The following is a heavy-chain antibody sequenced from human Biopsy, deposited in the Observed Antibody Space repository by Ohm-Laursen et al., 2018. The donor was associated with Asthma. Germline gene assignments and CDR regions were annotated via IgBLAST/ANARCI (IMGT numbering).Heavy chain of an antibody. J-gene: IGHJ4*02. V-gene: IGHV3-30*18. CDR2: ISFDGSNE. CDR1: GFSFGSYG. D-gene: IGHD1-26*01. Sequence: SLRLSCAASGFSFGSYGMHWVRQAPGKGLEWVAVISFDGSNEDYADSVKGRFTISRDNSKNTLFLEMNSLRPEDTAVYYCAKELFPGWELRRGPDSWGQGTLVTVSS. CDR3: AKELFPGWELRRGPDS.